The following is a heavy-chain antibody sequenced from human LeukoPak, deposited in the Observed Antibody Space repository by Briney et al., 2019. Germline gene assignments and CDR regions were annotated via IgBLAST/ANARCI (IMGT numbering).Heavy chain of an antibody. CDR1: GGSISSGDYY. CDR3: ARVVEVPAASPGYFQH. CDR2: IYYSGST. D-gene: IGHD2-2*01. J-gene: IGHJ1*01. Sequence: SQTLSLTCTVSGGSISSGDYYWSWIRQPPGKGLEWIGYIYYSGSTYYNPSLKSRVTISVDTSKNHFSLKLSCVTAADTAVYYCARVVEVPAASPGYFQHWGQGTLVTVSS. V-gene: IGHV4-30-4*08.